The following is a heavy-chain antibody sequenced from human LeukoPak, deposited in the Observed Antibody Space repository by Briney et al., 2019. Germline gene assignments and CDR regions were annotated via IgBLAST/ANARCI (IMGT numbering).Heavy chain of an antibody. Sequence: GGSLRLSCAASGFTFSSYAMSWVRQAPGKGLEWVSAISGSGGSTYYADSVKGRFTISRDNSKNTLYLQMNSLRPEDTAVYYCATFPTIAIIIGGVFDYWGQGTLVTVSS. V-gene: IGHV3-23*01. CDR3: ATFPTIAIIIGGVFDY. D-gene: IGHD3-16*01. CDR1: GFTFSSYA. CDR2: ISGSGGST. J-gene: IGHJ4*02.